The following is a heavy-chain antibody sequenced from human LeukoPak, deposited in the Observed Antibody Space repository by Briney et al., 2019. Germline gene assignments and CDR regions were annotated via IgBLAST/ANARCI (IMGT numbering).Heavy chain of an antibody. Sequence: ASVKVSCKASGNTFTGYFMHWVRQAPGQGLEWMGWINPNSGGTNYAQKFQGRVTMTRDTSISTANMELSGLRSDDTAVYYCARGSSGNYAWFDPWGQGTLVTLSS. V-gene: IGHV1-2*02. CDR3: ARGSSGNYAWFDP. CDR2: INPNSGGT. CDR1: GNTFTGYF. D-gene: IGHD1-26*01. J-gene: IGHJ5*02.